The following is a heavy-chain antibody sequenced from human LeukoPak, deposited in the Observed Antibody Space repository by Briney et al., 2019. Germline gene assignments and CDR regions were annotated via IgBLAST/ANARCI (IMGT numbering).Heavy chain of an antibody. CDR2: ISSSSTYI. CDR1: RFTFSGYT. CDR3: AGGSSSSWSPGY. Sequence: GGSLRLSCAASRFTFSGYTMNWVRQAPGQGLEWVSSISSSSTYIYYADSVKGRFTISRDNANNSLYLQMNSLRVADTAVYYCAGGSSSSWSPGYWGQGTLVTVSS. D-gene: IGHD6-13*01. V-gene: IGHV3-21*01. J-gene: IGHJ4*02.